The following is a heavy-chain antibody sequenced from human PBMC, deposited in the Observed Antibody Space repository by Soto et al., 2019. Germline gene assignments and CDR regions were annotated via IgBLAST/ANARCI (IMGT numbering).Heavy chain of an antibody. D-gene: IGHD1-7*01. J-gene: IGHJ6*02. CDR1: GGTFSSYA. CDR2: IIPIFGTA. V-gene: IGHV1-69*06. Sequence: ASVKVSCKASGGTFSSYAISWVRQAPGQGLEWMGGIIPIFGTANYAQKFQGRVTITADKSTSTAYVELSSLRSEDTAVYYCARGSAVLELQVDAHLSAPKNYYYYYGMDVWGQGTTVTVSS. CDR3: ARGSAVLELQVDAHLSAPKNYYYYYGMDV.